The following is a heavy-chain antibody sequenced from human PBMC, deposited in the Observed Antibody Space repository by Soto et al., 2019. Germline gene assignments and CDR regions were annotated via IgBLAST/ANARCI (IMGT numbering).Heavy chain of an antibody. J-gene: IGHJ6*02. CDR1: GGTFSSYA. CDR2: IIPIFGTA. CDR3: AREGGSGNYRYYAMDV. Sequence: QVQLVQSGAEVKKPGSSVKVSCKASGGTFSSYAISWVRQAPGQGLEWMGGIIPIFGTANYAQKFQGRVTITADESTSTAYMELRSLRSEATAVYYCAREGGSGNYRYYAMDVWGQGTTVTVSS. D-gene: IGHD3-10*01. V-gene: IGHV1-69*12.